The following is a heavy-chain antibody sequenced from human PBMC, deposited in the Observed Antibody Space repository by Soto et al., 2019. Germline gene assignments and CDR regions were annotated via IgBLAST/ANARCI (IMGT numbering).Heavy chain of an antibody. CDR3: AMENFGVIIHDAFDL. CDR2: IYDSETT. J-gene: IGHJ3*01. CDR1: GDSVSSGGYY. Sequence: SETLSLTCTVSGDSVSSGGYYWNWIRQHQGRGLEWLGYIYDSETTYYNPSLESRLSISVDASKNQFSLKVTSVTPADTAVYYCAMENFGVIIHDAFDLWGQGTMVTGS. D-gene: IGHD2-8*01. V-gene: IGHV4-31*03.